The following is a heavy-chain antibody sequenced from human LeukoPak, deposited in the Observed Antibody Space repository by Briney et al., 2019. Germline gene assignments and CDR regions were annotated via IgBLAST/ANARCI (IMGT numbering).Heavy chain of an antibody. D-gene: IGHD6-19*01. CDR1: GYTFTDYY. J-gene: IGHJ3*02. CDR2: IKTNTGDT. CDR3: ARGIAVAPGDTFDI. V-gene: IGHV1-2*02. Sequence: GASVKVSCKASGYTFTDYYMHWVRQAPGQGLEWMGWIKTNTGDTNSAQKFQGRVTLTRDTSISTGYMELSSLRSDDTAVYYCARGIAVAPGDTFDIWGQGTMVTVSS.